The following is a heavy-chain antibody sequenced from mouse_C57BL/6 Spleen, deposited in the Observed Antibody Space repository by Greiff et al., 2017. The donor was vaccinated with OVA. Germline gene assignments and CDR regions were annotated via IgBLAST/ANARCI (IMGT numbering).Heavy chain of an antibody. D-gene: IGHD2-1*01. J-gene: IGHJ1*03. CDR1: GYTFTSYW. CDR2: IDPSDSET. V-gene: IGHV1-52*01. Sequence: QVHVKQPGAELVRPGSSVKLSCKASGYTFTSYWMHWVKQRPIQGLEWIGNIDPSDSETHYNQKFKDKATLTVDKSSSTAYMQLSSLTSEDSAVYYCAREGVTTYFDVWGTGTTVTVSS. CDR3: AREGVTTYFDV.